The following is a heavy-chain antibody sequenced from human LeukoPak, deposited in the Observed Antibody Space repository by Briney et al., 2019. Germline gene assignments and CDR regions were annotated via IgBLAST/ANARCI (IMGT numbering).Heavy chain of an antibody. CDR2: ISSISSYI. V-gene: IGHV3-21*01. Sequence: PGGSLRLSCAASGFTFSSYSLNWVRQAPGKGLEWVSSISSISSYIYYADSVKAGFTISRDKATNSLYLQMNSLRATDTAVYYCASWENGGGWYDAFDIWGQGTMVTVSS. D-gene: IGHD6-19*01. CDR3: ASWENGGGWYDAFDI. CDR1: GFTFSSYS. J-gene: IGHJ3*02.